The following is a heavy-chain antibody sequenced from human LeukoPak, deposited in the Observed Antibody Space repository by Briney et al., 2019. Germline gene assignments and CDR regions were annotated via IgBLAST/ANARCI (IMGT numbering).Heavy chain of an antibody. D-gene: IGHD3-22*01. CDR1: GFTFSSYG. Sequence: QSGGSLRLSCAASGFTFSSYGMHWVRQAPGKGLEWVAVISYDGSNKYYADSVKGRFTISRDNSKNTLHLQMNSLRAEDTAVYYCARDMADHYYDSSGYPVDYWGQGTLVTVSS. CDR3: ARDMADHYYDSSGYPVDY. J-gene: IGHJ4*02. CDR2: ISYDGSNK. V-gene: IGHV3-30*03.